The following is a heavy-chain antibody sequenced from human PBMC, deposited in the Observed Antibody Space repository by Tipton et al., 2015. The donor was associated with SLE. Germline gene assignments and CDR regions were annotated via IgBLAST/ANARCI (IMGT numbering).Heavy chain of an antibody. V-gene: IGHV4-59*11. D-gene: IGHD4-17*01. CDR2: IYYSGDT. J-gene: IGHJ4*02. CDR1: GGSISSHY. Sequence: TLSLTCTVSGGSISSHYWSWIRQPPGKGLEWIGYIYYSGDTNYSPSLKSRVTISVDTSKNQFSRKLTSVTAADTAVYYCARGYGDTGYWGQGTLVTVSP. CDR3: ARGYGDTGY.